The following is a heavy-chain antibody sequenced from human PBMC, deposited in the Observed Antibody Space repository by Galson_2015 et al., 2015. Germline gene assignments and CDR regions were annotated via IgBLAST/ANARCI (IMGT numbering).Heavy chain of an antibody. J-gene: IGHJ3*02. Sequence: SLRLSCAASGFTFSSYGMHWVRQAPGKGLEWMAVISYDGSNKYYADSVKGRFTISRDNSKNTLYLQMNSLRAEDTAVYYCASAEMATKTGAFDIWGQGTMVTVSS. CDR3: ASAEMATKTGAFDI. CDR1: GFTFSSYG. V-gene: IGHV3-30*03. CDR2: ISYDGSNK. D-gene: IGHD5-24*01.